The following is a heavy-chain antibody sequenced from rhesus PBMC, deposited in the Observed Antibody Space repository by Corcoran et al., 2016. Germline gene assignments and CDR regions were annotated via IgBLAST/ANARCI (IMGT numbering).Heavy chain of an antibody. J-gene: IGHJ4*01. Sequence: QVQLQESGPGVVKPSETLSLTCAVSGGSMSSGYDWSWIRKPPGKGLEWIGYIYGSSGSTNYNPSLKNRVTISKDASKNQFSLKLSSVTAADTAVYYCARDSSDWGQLVMDWGQGVLVTVSS. CDR1: GGSMSSGYD. CDR3: ARDSSDWGQLVMD. D-gene: IGHD6-13*01. CDR2: IYGSSGST. V-gene: IGHV4-76*01.